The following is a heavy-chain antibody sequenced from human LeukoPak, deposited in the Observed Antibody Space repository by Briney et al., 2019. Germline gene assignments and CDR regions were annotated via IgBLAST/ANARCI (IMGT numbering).Heavy chain of an antibody. J-gene: IGHJ4*02. D-gene: IGHD3-22*01. V-gene: IGHV5-51*01. Sequence: GESLKISCKGSGYSFTSFWIGWVRQMPRKGLEWMGIIYPGDSDTRYSPSFQGQVTISADKSISTAYLQWSSLKASDTAMYYCARHYSSGYYYLDYWGQGTLVTVSS. CDR2: IYPGDSDT. CDR1: GYSFTSFW. CDR3: ARHYSSGYYYLDY.